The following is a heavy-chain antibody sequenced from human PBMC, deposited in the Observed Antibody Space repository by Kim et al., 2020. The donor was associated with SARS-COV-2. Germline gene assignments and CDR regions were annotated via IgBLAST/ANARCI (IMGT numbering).Heavy chain of an antibody. D-gene: IGHD1-1*01. J-gene: IGHJ2*01. CDR2: ISDDGGST. V-gene: IGHV3-64D*09. Sequence: GGSLRLSCSASGFIFRDYAMHWVRQAPRKGLEYVSAISDDGGSTYYADSVTGRFRISRDNSKNVLYLQMSSLRVDDPALYYFLRIRGVGNWVSTNIWYF. CDR1: GFIFRDYA. CDR3: LRIRGVGNWVSTNIWYF.